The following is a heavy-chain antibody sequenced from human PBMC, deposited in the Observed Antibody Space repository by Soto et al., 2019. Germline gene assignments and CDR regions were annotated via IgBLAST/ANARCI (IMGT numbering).Heavy chain of an antibody. CDR2: IYYSGST. J-gene: IGHJ6*02. CDR3: ARVAFSSPRVGYYYYYGMDV. V-gene: IGHV4-31*03. D-gene: IGHD6-13*01. Sequence: SETLSLTCTVSGGSISSGGYYWSWIRQHPGKGLEWIGYIYYSGSTYYNPSLKSRVTISVDTSKNQFSLKLSSVTAADTAVYYCARVAFSSPRVGYYYYYGMDVWGQGTTVTVSS. CDR1: GGSISSGGYY.